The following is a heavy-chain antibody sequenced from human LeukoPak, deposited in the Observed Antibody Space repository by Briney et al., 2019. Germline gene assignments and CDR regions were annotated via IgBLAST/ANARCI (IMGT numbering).Heavy chain of an antibody. Sequence: PGRSLRLSCAASGFNFDDYAMHWVRQTPGKGLEGGSGISWSGGSIGYADSVRGRFAISRDNARNSLYLQIHSLRADDTALYYCAQGVYASGSYYRSYFAYWGQGTLVTVSS. CDR3: AQGVYASGSYYRSYFAY. CDR1: GFNFDDYA. CDR2: ISWSGGSI. J-gene: IGHJ4*02. D-gene: IGHD3-10*01. V-gene: IGHV3-9*01.